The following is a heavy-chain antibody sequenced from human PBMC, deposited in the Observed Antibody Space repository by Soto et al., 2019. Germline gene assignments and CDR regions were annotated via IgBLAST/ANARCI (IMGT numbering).Heavy chain of an antibody. CDR2: IYYSGST. CDR3: ARGRISYGLRKLDY. CDR1: GGSVSSGSYY. Sequence: ETLSLTCTVSGGSVSSGSYYWSWIRQPPGRGLEWIGYIYYSGSTNYNPSLKSRVTISVDTSKNQFSLKLSSVTAADTAVYYCARGRISYGLRKLDYWGQGTLVTVSS. J-gene: IGHJ4*02. V-gene: IGHV4-61*01. D-gene: IGHD5-18*01.